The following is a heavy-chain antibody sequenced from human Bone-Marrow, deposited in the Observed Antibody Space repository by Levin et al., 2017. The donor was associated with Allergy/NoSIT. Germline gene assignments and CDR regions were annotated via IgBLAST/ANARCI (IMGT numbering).Heavy chain of an antibody. V-gene: IGHV3-30*18. Sequence: PGGSLRLSCAASGFTFSSYGMHWVRQAPGKGLEWVAVISYDGSNKYYADSVKGRFTISRDNSKNTLYLQMNSLRAEDTAVYYCAKAGGDSGSFGNDAFDIWGQGTMVTVSS. D-gene: IGHD1-26*01. CDR1: GFTFSSYG. CDR3: AKAGGDSGSFGNDAFDI. CDR2: ISYDGSNK. J-gene: IGHJ3*02.